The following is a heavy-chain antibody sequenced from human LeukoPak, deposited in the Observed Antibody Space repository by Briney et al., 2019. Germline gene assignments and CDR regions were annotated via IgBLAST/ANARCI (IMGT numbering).Heavy chain of an antibody. D-gene: IGHD5-18*01. J-gene: IGHJ5*02. CDR1: GGSISSYY. CDR3: ARGLQLGNWFDP. CDR2: IFYSGST. Sequence: SETLSLTCTVSGGSISSYYWSWIRQPPGKGLEWIGYIFYSGSTNYNPSLKSRVTISVDTSKNQFSLKLSSVTAADTAVYYCARGLQLGNWFDPWGQGTLVTVSS. V-gene: IGHV4-59*01.